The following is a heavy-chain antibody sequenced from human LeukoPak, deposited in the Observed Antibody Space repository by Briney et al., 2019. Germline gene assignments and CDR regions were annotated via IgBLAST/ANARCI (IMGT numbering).Heavy chain of an antibody. Sequence: ASVKVSCKASGYTFTGYYMHWVRQAPGQGLEWMGWINPNSGGTNYAQKFQGRVTMTRDTSTSTVYMELSSLRSEDTAVYYCARESKNYYDSSGYYVEKDYWGQGTLVTVSS. CDR2: INPNSGGT. CDR1: GYTFTGYY. CDR3: ARESKNYYDSSGYYVEKDY. V-gene: IGHV1-2*02. D-gene: IGHD3-22*01. J-gene: IGHJ4*02.